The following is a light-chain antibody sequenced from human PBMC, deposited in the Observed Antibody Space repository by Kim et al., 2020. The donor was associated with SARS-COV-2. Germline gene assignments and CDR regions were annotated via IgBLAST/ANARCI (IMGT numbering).Light chain of an antibody. Sequence: ASVGDRVTITCRASQDISSNLAWYQQKPGRAPKLLIYEASSLHNGVPSRFSGTGSGTDFTLTISSLQPEDFATYYCQQANSFPLTFGGGTKVDIK. V-gene: IGKV1-12*01. J-gene: IGKJ4*01. CDR2: EAS. CDR1: QDISSN. CDR3: QQANSFPLT.